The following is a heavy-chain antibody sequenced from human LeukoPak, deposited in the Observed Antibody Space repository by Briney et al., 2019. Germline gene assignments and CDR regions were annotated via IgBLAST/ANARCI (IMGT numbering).Heavy chain of an antibody. D-gene: IGHD2-21*02. J-gene: IGHJ4*02. Sequence: ASVKVSCKASGYTFTGYYMHWVRQAPGQGLEWMGWINPNSGGTNYAQKFQGRVTMTRDTSISTAYMELSRLRSDDTAVYYCVRVSEVVTAIYYFDYWGQGTLVTVSS. V-gene: IGHV1-2*02. CDR1: GYTFTGYY. CDR2: INPNSGGT. CDR3: VRVSEVVTAIYYFDY.